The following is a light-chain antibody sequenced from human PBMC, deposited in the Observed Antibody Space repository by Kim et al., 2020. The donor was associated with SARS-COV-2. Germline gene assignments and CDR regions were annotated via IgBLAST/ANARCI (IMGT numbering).Light chain of an antibody. CDR3: NSRDSSGNHLV. CDR1: SLRSYY. CDR2: GKN. J-gene: IGLJ2*01. Sequence: ALGQTVRIHSQRDSLRSYYASWYQQKPGQAPVLVIYGKNNRPSGIPDRFSGSSAGNTASLTITGAQAEDEADYYCNSRDSSGNHLVFGGGTQLTVL. V-gene: IGLV3-19*01.